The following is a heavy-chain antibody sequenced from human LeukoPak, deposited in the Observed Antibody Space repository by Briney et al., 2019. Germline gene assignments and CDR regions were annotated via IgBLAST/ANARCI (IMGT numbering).Heavy chain of an antibody. Sequence: SETLSLTCAVSGYSISSGYYWGWIRQPPGKGLEWIGSIYNSGSTYYNPSLKSRVTISVDTSKNQFSLKLSSVTAADTAVYYCARRDSSGWFMFDYWGQGTLVTVSS. V-gene: IGHV4-38-2*01. J-gene: IGHJ4*02. CDR1: GYSISSGYY. CDR3: ARRDSSGWFMFDY. D-gene: IGHD6-19*01. CDR2: IYNSGST.